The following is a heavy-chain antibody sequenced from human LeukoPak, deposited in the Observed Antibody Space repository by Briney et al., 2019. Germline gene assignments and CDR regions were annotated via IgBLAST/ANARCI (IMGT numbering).Heavy chain of an antibody. Sequence: SETLSLTCTVSGGSISSGGYYWSWIRQHPGKGLEWIGYIYYSGSIYYNPSLKSRVTISVDTSKNQFSLKLSSVTAADTAVYYCARDSYYDSSGKSQNWGQGTLVTVSS. V-gene: IGHV4-31*03. CDR2: IYYSGSI. CDR3: ARDSYYDSSGKSQN. J-gene: IGHJ4*02. D-gene: IGHD3-22*01. CDR1: GGSISSGGYY.